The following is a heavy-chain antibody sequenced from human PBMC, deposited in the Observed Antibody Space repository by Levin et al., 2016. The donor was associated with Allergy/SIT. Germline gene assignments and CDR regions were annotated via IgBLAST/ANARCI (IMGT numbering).Heavy chain of an antibody. D-gene: IGHD4/OR15-4a*01. CDR1: GGSVSSGSYY. CDR3: ARVHIIDYARPESPAFDI. Sequence: SETLSLTCTVSGGSVSSGSYYWSWIRQPPGKGLEWIGYIYYSGSTNYNPSLKSRVTISVDTSKNQFSLKLSSVTAADTAVYYCARVHIIDYARPESPAFDIWGQGTMVTVSS. CDR2: IYYSGST. V-gene: IGHV4-61*01. J-gene: IGHJ3*02.